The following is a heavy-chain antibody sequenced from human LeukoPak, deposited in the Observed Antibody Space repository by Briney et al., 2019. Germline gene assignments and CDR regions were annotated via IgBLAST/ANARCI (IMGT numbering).Heavy chain of an antibody. CDR1: GGSIISNTYY. CDR3: TRRTYSAYMDV. V-gene: IGHV4-39*01. CDR2: MYSSGGT. J-gene: IGHJ6*03. D-gene: IGHD1-7*01. Sequence: SETLSLTCTVSGGSIISNTYYWVWIRRPPGKGLEWIANMYSSGGTQYNPSLTNRVTISVDTSMSQFFLSLSSVTAADTAVYFCTRRTYSAYMDVWGQGTTVTVSS.